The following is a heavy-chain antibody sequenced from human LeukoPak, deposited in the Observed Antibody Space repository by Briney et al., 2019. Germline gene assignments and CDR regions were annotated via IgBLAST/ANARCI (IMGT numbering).Heavy chain of an antibody. CDR2: ISGYYGNT. Sequence: ASVKVSCKASGYTFTSYGISWVRQAPGQGLEWMGWISGYYGNTDSAQSLQGRVTMTRDTSTSTAYMELSSLRSEDTAVYYCARELGTGGSSSWYGVFDYWGQGTLVTVSS. V-gene: IGHV1-18*01. CDR1: GYTFTSYG. CDR3: ARELGTGGSSSWYGVFDY. D-gene: IGHD6-13*01. J-gene: IGHJ4*02.